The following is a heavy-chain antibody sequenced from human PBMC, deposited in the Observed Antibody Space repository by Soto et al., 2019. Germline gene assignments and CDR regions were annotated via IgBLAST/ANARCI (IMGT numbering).Heavy chain of an antibody. J-gene: IGHJ4*02. CDR2: INAGYGNA. Sequence: VKFSWKASVYSFRSYAMHWVRQAPGQRREWMGWINAGYGNAKSSQKFQDRVTISRDTSARTAYMELTSMRSEDTAVYYCARDTGDGNFDFWGQGTLDTVTS. CDR1: VYSFRSYA. D-gene: IGHD7-27*01. V-gene: IGHV1-3*01. CDR3: ARDTGDGNFDF.